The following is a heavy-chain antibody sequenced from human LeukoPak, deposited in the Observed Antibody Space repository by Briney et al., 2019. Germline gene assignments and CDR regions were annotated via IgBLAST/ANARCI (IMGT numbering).Heavy chain of an antibody. V-gene: IGHV3-21*01. Sequence: RAGGSLRLSCAASGFTFSSYSMNWVRQAPGKGLEWVSSISSSSSYIYYADSVKGRFTISGDNAKNSLYLQMNSLRAEDTAVYYCAKLLPGIVGASRAEDYWGQGTLVTVSS. CDR1: GFTFSSYS. J-gene: IGHJ4*02. CDR3: AKLLPGIVGASRAEDY. D-gene: IGHD1-26*01. CDR2: ISSSSSYI.